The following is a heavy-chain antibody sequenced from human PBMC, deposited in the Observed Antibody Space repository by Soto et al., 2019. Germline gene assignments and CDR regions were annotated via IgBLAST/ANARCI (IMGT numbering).Heavy chain of an antibody. V-gene: IGHV1-46*01. CDR1: GYTFTSYY. J-gene: IGHJ4*02. D-gene: IGHD6-19*01. CDR3: ARDLGYSSGWYELGDY. Sequence: ASVKVSCKASGYTFTSYYMHWVRQAPGQGLEWMGIINPSGGSTSYAQKFQGRVTMTRDTSTSTVYMELSSLRSEDTAVYYCARDLGYSSGWYELGDYCGQGTLVTVSS. CDR2: INPSGGST.